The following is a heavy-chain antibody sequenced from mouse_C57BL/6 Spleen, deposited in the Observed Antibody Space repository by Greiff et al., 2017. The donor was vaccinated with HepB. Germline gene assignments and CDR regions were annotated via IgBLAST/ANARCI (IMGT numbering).Heavy chain of an antibody. Sequence: VQLQQPGAELVRPGSSVKLSCKASGYTFTSYWMHWVKQRPIQGLEWIGNIDPSDSETHYNQKFKDKATLTVDKSSSTAYMQLSSLTSEDSAVYYCARGGDGYYDWYFDVWGTGTTVTVSS. D-gene: IGHD2-3*01. J-gene: IGHJ1*03. CDR2: IDPSDSET. CDR1: GYTFTSYW. V-gene: IGHV1-52*01. CDR3: ARGGDGYYDWYFDV.